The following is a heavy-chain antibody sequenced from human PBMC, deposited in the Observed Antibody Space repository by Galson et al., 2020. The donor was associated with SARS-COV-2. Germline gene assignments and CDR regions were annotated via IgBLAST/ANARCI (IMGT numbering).Heavy chain of an antibody. V-gene: IGHV1-24*01. CDR2: FDPEDGET. D-gene: IGHD6-19*01. Sequence: GPVKVSCKVSGYTLTELSMHWVRQAPGKGLEWMGGFDPEDGETIYAQKFQGRVTMTEDTSTDTAYMELSSLRSEDTAVYYCATAPAIAVAGTPWFDPWGQGTLVTVSS. CDR3: ATAPAIAVAGTPWFDP. J-gene: IGHJ5*02. CDR1: GYTLTELS.